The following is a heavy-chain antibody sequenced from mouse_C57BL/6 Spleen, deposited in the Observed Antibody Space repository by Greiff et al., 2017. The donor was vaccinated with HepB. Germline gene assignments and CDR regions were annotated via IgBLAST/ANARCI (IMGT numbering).Heavy chain of an antibody. J-gene: IGHJ4*01. Sequence: QVQLQQPGPELVKPGASVKISCKASGYAFSSSWMNWVKQRPGKGLEWIGRIYPGDGDTNYNGKFKGKATLTADKSSSTAYMQLSSLTSEDSAVYFCARGGNYYAMDYWGQGTSVTVSS. D-gene: IGHD2-1*01. CDR2: IYPGDGDT. CDR1: GYAFSSSW. CDR3: ARGGNYYAMDY. V-gene: IGHV1-82*01.